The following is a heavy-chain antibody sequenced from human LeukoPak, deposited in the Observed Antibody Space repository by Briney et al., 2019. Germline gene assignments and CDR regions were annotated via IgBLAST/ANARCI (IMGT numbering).Heavy chain of an antibody. CDR1: DGSISTSDYY. V-gene: IGHV4-61*08. D-gene: IGHD5-18*01. CDR2: IYYSGST. Sequence: SETLSLTCTVSDGSISTSDYYWSWIRQPPGKGLEWIGYIYYSGSTNYNPSLKSRVTISVDTSKNQFSLKLSSVTAADTAVYYCAIGYSYGFDYWGQGTLVTVSS. CDR3: AIGYSYGFDY. J-gene: IGHJ4*02.